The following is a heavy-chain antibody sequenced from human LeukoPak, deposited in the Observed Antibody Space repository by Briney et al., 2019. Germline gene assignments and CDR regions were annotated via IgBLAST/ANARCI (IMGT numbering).Heavy chain of an antibody. D-gene: IGHD1-26*01. CDR1: GGTFSSYA. CDR2: IIPIFGTA. J-gene: IGHJ4*02. V-gene: IGHV1-69*13. Sequence: SVKVSCKASGGTFSSYAISWVRQAPGQGPEWMGGIIPIFGTANYAQKFQGRVTITADESTSTAYMELSSLRSEDTAVYYCARDLGASGSPLDYWGQGTLVTVSS. CDR3: ARDLGASGSPLDY.